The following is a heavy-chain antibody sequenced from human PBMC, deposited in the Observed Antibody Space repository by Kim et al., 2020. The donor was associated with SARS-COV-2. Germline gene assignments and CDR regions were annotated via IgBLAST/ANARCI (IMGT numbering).Heavy chain of an antibody. J-gene: IGHJ4*02. D-gene: IGHD3-9*01. Sequence: GGSLRLSCAASGFTFSGYWMHWVRQVPGKGLVWVSRVKFDGSHTDYADFVKGRFTISRDNAKNTLFLQMNSLRAEDTAVYYCVRDGDDWYFDSWGQGTLVTVS. V-gene: IGHV3-74*01. CDR3: VRDGDDWYFDS. CDR2: VKFDGSHT. CDR1: GFTFSGYW.